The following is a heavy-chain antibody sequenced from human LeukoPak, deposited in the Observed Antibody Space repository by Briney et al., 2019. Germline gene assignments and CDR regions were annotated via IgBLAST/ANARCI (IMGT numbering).Heavy chain of an antibody. CDR1: GVSISSSNSY. J-gene: IGHJ4*02. CDR3: VRDSPSDYFDY. D-gene: IGHD6-19*01. CDR2: IYYSGNT. Sequence: SETLSLTCTVSGVSISSSNSYWGWIRQPPGKGLEWIGSIYYSGNTYYNASLKSQVSISIDTSRNQLSMRLTSVTAADTAVYYCVRDSPSDYFDYWGQGTLVTVSS. V-gene: IGHV4-39*02.